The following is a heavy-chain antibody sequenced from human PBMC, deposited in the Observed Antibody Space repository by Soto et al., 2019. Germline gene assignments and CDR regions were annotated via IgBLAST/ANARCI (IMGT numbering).Heavy chain of an antibody. V-gene: IGHV3-21*01. CDR2: ISSSSSYI. CDR1: GFTCSSYS. J-gene: IGHJ4*02. CDR3: AREVIAAALDY. Sequence: EVQLVESGGGLVKPGGSLRLSCAASGFTCSSYSINWVRKAPGKGLEWVSSISSSSSYIYYADSVKGRFTNSRDNAKNSRYLQVNSLRAEDTAVYYCAREVIAAALDYWGQGTLVTVSS. D-gene: IGHD6-13*01.